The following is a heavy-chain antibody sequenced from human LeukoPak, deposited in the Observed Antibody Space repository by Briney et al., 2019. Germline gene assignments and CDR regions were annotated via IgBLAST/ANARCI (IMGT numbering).Heavy chain of an antibody. V-gene: IGHV3-9*01. CDR1: GFTFGDYA. CDR3: AKALQYYSSPFGPNAFAI. D-gene: IGHD6-13*01. J-gene: IGHJ3*02. Sequence: GRSLRLSCAASGFTFGDYAMHWVRQAPGKGLEWVAGISCNSGSIGYADSVKGRFTISRDNAKNSLYLQMNSLRAEDTALYYCAKALQYYSSPFGPNAFAIWGQGTMVTVSS. CDR2: ISCNSGSI.